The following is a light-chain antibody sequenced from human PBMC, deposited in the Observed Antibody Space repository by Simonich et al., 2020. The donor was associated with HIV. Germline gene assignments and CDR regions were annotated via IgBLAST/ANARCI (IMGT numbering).Light chain of an antibody. CDR2: WAS. CDR3: QQYYSTPWT. V-gene: IGKV4-1*01. Sequence: DIVMTQSPDSLAVSLGERATINCKSSQPVLRSSNNKNHLAWYQQKPGKPPKLLIYWASTRESGVPDRFSGSGSGTDFTLTISSLQAEDVAVYYCQQYYSTPWTFGQGTKVEIK. CDR1: QPVLRSSNNKNH. J-gene: IGKJ1*01.